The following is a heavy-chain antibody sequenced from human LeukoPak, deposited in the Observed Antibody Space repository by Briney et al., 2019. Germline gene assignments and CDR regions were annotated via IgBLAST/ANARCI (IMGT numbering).Heavy chain of an antibody. D-gene: IGHD3-3*01. Sequence: SVKVSCKASGGTFSSYTISWVRQAPGQGLEWMGRIIPILGIANYAQKFQGRVTITADKSTSTAYMELSSLRSEDTAVYYCARGFTIFGVVPAWGQGPLVTVSS. J-gene: IGHJ5*02. CDR3: ARGFTIFGVVPA. CDR1: GGTFSSYT. V-gene: IGHV1-69*02. CDR2: IIPILGIA.